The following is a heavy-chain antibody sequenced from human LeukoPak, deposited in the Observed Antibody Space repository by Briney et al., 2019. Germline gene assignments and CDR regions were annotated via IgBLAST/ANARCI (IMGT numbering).Heavy chain of an antibody. D-gene: IGHD3-3*01. V-gene: IGHV3-48*04. Sequence: PGGPLRLSCAASGFTFSSYSMNWVRQAPGKGLEGVSYISSSSSTIYYADSVKGRFTISRDNAKNSLYLQMNSLRAEDTAVYYCARGRFLESLFTGYYYYMDVWGKGTTVTV. CDR2: ISSSSSTI. CDR3: ARGRFLESLFTGYYYYMDV. J-gene: IGHJ6*03. CDR1: GFTFSSYS.